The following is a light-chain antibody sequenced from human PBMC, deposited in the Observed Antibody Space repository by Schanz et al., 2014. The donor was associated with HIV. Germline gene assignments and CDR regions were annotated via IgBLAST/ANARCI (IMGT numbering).Light chain of an antibody. CDR3: CSFAGTIWV. J-gene: IGLJ3*02. Sequence: QSVLAQPPSVSGAPGQRVTISCTGSSSNIGADYDVHWYQLLPGTAPKLLIFDNTNRPSGVPARFSGSKSGNTASLTISGLQAEDEADYFCCSFAGTIWVFGGGTKVTVL. CDR2: DNT. CDR1: SSNIGADYD. V-gene: IGLV1-40*01.